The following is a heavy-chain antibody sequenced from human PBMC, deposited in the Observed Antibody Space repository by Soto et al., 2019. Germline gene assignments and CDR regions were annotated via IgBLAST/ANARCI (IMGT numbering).Heavy chain of an antibody. V-gene: IGHV1-69*01. D-gene: IGHD6-19*01. CDR2: IIPIFGTA. Sequence: QVQLVQSGAEVKKPGSSVKVSCKASGGTFSSYAISWVRQAPGQGLEWMGGIIPIFGTANYAQKFQGRVTITADESTSTAYMELSSLRSEDTAVYYCASAEGTGIAVAGSEEYYDGMDVWGQGTTVTVSS. CDR1: GGTFSSYA. CDR3: ASAEGTGIAVAGSEEYYDGMDV. J-gene: IGHJ6*02.